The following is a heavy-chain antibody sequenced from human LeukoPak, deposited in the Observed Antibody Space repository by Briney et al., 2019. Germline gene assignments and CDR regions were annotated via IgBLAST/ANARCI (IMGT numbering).Heavy chain of an antibody. CDR1: SESFNDYF. Sequence: SETLSLTCAVYSESFNDYFCIWIRQPPGKGLEWIGEINHGGSTNYNPSLKSRVTLSVDTSKNQFSLRLTSVTAADTAVYYCARGRLRQQLVTRYYYYYMVVWGKGTTVTVSS. CDR3: ARGRLRQQLVTRYYYYYMVV. D-gene: IGHD6-13*01. J-gene: IGHJ6*03. V-gene: IGHV4-34*01. CDR2: INHGGST.